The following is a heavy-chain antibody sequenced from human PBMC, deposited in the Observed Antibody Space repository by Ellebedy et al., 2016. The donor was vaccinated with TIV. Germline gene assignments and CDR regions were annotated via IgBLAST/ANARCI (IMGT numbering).Heavy chain of an antibody. CDR1: GYRFTNHW. Sequence: PGGSLRLSCKGSGYRFTNHWINWVRQMPGKGLEWMGRLDPSDSDAHYSPAFQGHVTFSVDKSTSTAYLHLGSLKASDAAIYYCALRDYADFHYWGQGTLVTVSS. D-gene: IGHD4-17*01. V-gene: IGHV5-10-1*01. CDR2: LDPSDSDA. J-gene: IGHJ4*02. CDR3: ALRDYADFHY.